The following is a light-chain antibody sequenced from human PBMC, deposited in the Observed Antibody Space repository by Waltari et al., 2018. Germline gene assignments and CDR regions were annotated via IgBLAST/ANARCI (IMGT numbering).Light chain of an antibody. J-gene: IGKJ2*01. V-gene: IGKV3-15*01. Sequence: EIVMTQSPATLSVSPGERATLSCRASQIVSSTLACYHQKPYQASRLLIYGASTRATGIPARFSCSGSGTEFTLTISSLQSEDFAVYYCQQYNNWPPMYTFGQGTKLEIK. CDR2: GAS. CDR1: QIVSST. CDR3: QQYNNWPPMYT.